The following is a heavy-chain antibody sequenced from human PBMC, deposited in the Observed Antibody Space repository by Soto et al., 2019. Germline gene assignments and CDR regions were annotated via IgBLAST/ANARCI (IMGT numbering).Heavy chain of an antibody. CDR1: GGTFSSNA. CDR2: IIPTFGTA. Sequence: QVQLVQSGAEVKKPGSSVRVSCKASGGTFSSNAISWVRQAPGQGLEWMGAIIPTFGTANYAQNFQGRVTITADESTRTAYMELSSLRFEDTAVYYCPRDAPSTPSVYWGQGTLVTVSS. CDR3: PRDAPSTPSVY. J-gene: IGHJ4*02. V-gene: IGHV1-69*01.